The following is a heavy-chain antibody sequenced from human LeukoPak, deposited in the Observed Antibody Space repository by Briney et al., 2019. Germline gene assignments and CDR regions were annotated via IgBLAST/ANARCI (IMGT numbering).Heavy chain of an antibody. V-gene: IGHV3-33*01. CDR3: ARGTVTTRYNWFDP. J-gene: IGHJ5*02. CDR1: GFTFSSYG. CDR2: IWYDGSNK. Sequence: GRSLRLSCAASGFTFSSYGMHWVRQAPGKGLEWVAVIWYDGSNKYYADSVKGRFTISRDNSKNTLYLQMNSLRAEDTAAYYCARGTVTTRYNWFDPWGQETLVTVSS. D-gene: IGHD4-11*01.